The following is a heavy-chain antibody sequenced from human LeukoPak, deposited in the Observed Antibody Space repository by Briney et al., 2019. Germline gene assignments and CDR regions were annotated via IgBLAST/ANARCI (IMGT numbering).Heavy chain of an antibody. CDR2: ISGSGGST. CDR1: GFTFSSYA. V-gene: IGHV3-23*01. Sequence: PGGSLRLSCAASGFTFSSYAMSWVRQAPGKGLEWVSAISGSGGSTYYADSVKGRFTISRDNSKNTLYLQMNSLRAEGTAVYYGAKDAVGDWFGEFPGYCFVYWGQGALVTVSS. D-gene: IGHD3-10*01. J-gene: IGHJ4*02. CDR3: AKDAVGDWFGEFPGYCFVY.